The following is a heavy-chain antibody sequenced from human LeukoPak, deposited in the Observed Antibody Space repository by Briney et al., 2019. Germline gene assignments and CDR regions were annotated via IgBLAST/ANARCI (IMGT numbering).Heavy chain of an antibody. CDR3: ARHGIDDYYDSSGHDAFDI. V-gene: IGHV5-51*01. CDR1: GYSFSSDW. Sequence: GESLKISCKGSGYSFSSDWIGWVRQMPGKGLEWMGIIYPGDSDTRYSPSFQGQVTISADKSISTAYLQWSSLKASDTAMYYCARHGIDDYYDSSGHDAFDIWGQGTMVIVSS. CDR2: IYPGDSDT. J-gene: IGHJ3*02. D-gene: IGHD3-22*01.